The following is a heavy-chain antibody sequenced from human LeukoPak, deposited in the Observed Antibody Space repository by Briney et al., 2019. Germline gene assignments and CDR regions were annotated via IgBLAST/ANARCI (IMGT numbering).Heavy chain of an antibody. CDR1: GGSLSGYY. J-gene: IGHJ6*02. D-gene: IGHD2-2*01. Sequence: SETLSLTCAVYGGSLSGYYWSWIRQPPGKGLEWIGEINHSGSTNYNPSLKSRVTISVDTSKNQFSLKLSSVTAADTAVYYCARAFKEYQLLSSYYYYGMDVWGQGTTVTVSS. CDR2: INHSGST. V-gene: IGHV4-34*01. CDR3: ARAFKEYQLLSSYYYYGMDV.